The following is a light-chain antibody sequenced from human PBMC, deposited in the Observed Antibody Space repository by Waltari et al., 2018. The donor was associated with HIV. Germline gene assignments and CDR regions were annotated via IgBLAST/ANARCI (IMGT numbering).Light chain of an antibody. Sequence: DIVMTQSPDSLAVSLGERATINCKSSQSVLYSSNNKNYLAWYQQKPGQPPKLLIYWAATRESGVPDRFSGSGSGTDVTLTISSLQAEDVAFYYCQQYYSTPITFGGGTKVEIK. CDR1: QSVLYSSNNKNY. V-gene: IGKV4-1*01. J-gene: IGKJ4*01. CDR2: WAA. CDR3: QQYYSTPIT.